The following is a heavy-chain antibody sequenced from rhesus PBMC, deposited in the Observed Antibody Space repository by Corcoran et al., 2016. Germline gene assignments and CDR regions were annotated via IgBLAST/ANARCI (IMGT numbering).Heavy chain of an antibody. Sequence: QVQLQESGPGLVKPSETLSLTCAVSGGSISSGYYYWSWIRQPPGKGLEWIGYITDSGSTSYNPSRKGRVTISRDTSKTQFSLKLSSGTAADTAVYYCARDLQQRSEFWGQGALVTVSS. CDR2: ITDSGST. CDR1: GGSISSGYYY. V-gene: IGHV4-122*02. J-gene: IGHJ1*01. CDR3: ARDLQQRSEF. D-gene: IGHD6-31*01.